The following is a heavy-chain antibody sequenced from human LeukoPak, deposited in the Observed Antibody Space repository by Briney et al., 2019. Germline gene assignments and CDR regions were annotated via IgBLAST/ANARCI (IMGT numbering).Heavy chain of an antibody. CDR1: GFTFSSYG. D-gene: IGHD3-3*01. CDR3: AKLDFWIGYRPFDY. J-gene: IGHJ4*02. CDR2: IRYDGSNK. V-gene: IGHV3-30*02. Sequence: GGSLRLSCAASGFTFSSYGMHWVRQAPGKGLEWVAFIRYDGSNKYYADSVKGRFTISRDNSKNTLYLQMNSLRAEDTAVYYCAKLDFWIGYRPFDYWGQGTLVTVSS.